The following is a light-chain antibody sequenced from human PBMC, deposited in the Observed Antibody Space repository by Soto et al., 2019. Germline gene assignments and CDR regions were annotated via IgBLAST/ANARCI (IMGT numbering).Light chain of an antibody. J-gene: IGKJ3*01. CDR1: QSVSSNY. Sequence: EMVLTQSPATPSLSPGERATLSCRARQSVSSNYLAWYQQKPGQAPRLLIYGASNRATGIPDRFSGRGSGTDFTLTLNRLESEGFAVYYCQRYGASPGVFTFGPGTKVDIK. V-gene: IGKV3-20*01. CDR2: GAS. CDR3: QRYGASPGVFT.